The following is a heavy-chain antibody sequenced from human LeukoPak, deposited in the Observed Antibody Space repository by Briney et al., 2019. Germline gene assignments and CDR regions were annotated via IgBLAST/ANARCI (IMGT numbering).Heavy chain of an antibody. J-gene: IGHJ4*02. CDR3: ASGRGIAVAGTHFDY. CDR1: GGSISSSNW. V-gene: IGHV4-4*02. Sequence: SGTLSLTCAVSGGSISSSNWWSWVRQPPGKGLEWIGEIYHSGSTNYNPSLKSRVTISVDKSKNQFSLKLSSVTAADTAVYYCASGRGIAVAGTHFDYWGQGTLVTVSS. D-gene: IGHD6-19*01. CDR2: IYHSGST.